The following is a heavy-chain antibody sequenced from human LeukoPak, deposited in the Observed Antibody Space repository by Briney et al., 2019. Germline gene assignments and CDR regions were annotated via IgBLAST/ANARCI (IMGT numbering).Heavy chain of an antibody. CDR2: MNPNSGNT. CDR1: GYTFTSYD. V-gene: IGHV1-8*01. J-gene: IGHJ4*02. Sequence: ASVKVSCKASGYTFTSYDINWVRQATGQGLEWMGWMNPNSGNTGYAQKFQGRVTMTRDTSISTAYMELSRLRSDDTAVYYCARGRSKIRYYDFWSGCFDYWGQGTLVTVSS. CDR3: ARGRSKIRYYDFWSGCFDY. D-gene: IGHD3-3*01.